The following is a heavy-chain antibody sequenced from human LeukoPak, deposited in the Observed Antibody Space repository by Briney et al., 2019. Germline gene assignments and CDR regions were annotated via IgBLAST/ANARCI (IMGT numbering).Heavy chain of an antibody. V-gene: IGHV4-59*01. J-gene: IGHJ5*02. Sequence: RSSETLSLTCTVSGGSISSYYWSWIRQPPGKGLEWIGYINYSGSTNYNPSLKSRVTISVDTSKNQFSLKLSSVTAADTAVYYCARDCNRSTHRYCSGGSPRAPNPQNWFDPWGQGTLVTVSS. CDR1: GGSISSYY. D-gene: IGHD2-15*01. CDR3: ARDCNRSTHRYCSGGSPRAPNPQNWFDP. CDR2: INYSGST.